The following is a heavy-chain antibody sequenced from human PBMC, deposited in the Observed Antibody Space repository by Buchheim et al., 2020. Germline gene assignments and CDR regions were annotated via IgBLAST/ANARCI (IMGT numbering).Heavy chain of an antibody. CDR1: GFTFSDSW. CDR2: IYYSGST. CDR3: ARQGYQLPDY. Sequence: VQLVESGGNLVQPGGSLRLSCAASGFTFSDSWMHWVRQAPGKGLEWIGSIYYSGSTYYNPSLKSRVTISVDTSKNQFSLKLSSVTAADTAVYYCARQGYQLPDYWGQGTL. D-gene: IGHD2-2*01. V-gene: IGHV4-38-2*01. J-gene: IGHJ4*02.